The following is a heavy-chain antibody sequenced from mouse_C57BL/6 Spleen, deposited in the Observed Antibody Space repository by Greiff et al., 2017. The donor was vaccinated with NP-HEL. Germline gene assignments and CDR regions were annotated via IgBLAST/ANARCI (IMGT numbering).Heavy chain of an antibody. J-gene: IGHJ4*01. V-gene: IGHV4-1*01. CDR2: INPDSSTI. D-gene: IGHD2-2*01. Sequence: EVKLLESGGGLVQPGGSLKLSCAASGIDFSRYWMSWVRRAPGKGLEWIGEINPDSSTINYAPSLKDKFIISRDNAKNTLYLQMSKVRSEDTALYYCARSSAGYYYAMDYWGQGTSVTVSS. CDR3: ARSSAGYYYAMDY. CDR1: GIDFSRYW.